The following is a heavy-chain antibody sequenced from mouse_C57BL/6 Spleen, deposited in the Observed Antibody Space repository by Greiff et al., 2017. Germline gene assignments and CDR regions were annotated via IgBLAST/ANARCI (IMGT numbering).Heavy chain of an antibody. D-gene: IGHD2-3*01. CDR2: INSGGSYT. Sequence: EVHLVESGGDLVKPGGSLKLSCAASGFTFSSYGMSWVRQTPDKRLEWVATINSGGSYTYYPDSVKGRFTISRDNAKNTLYLQMSSLKSEDTAMYYCARRTDGYYEDYWGQGTTLTVSA. CDR3: ARRTDGYYEDY. V-gene: IGHV5-6*01. J-gene: IGHJ2*01. CDR1: GFTFSSYG.